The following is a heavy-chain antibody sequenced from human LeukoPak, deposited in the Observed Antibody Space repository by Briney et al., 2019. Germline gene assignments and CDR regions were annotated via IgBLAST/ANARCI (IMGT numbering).Heavy chain of an antibody. D-gene: IGHD1-1*01. CDR2: INHSGST. CDR1: GGSFSGYY. V-gene: IGHV4-34*01. Sequence: SETLSLTCAVYGGSFSGYYWSWIRQPPGKGLEWTGEINHSGSTNYNPSLKSRVTISVDTSKNQFSLKLSSVTAADTAVYYCARGWNYFDYWGQGTLVTVSS. CDR3: ARGWNYFDY. J-gene: IGHJ4*02.